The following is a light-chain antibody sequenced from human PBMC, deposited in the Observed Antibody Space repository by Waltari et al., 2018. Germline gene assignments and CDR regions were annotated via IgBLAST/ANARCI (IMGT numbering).Light chain of an antibody. CDR1: QSVRSN. V-gene: IGKV3-15*01. CDR3: QQYNNWPPLT. Sequence: EIVMTQSPATLSVSPGERATLSCRATQSVRSNLAWYQQNPGQAPRLLIYGASTRATGSTARFSGSGSGTEFTLTISSLQSEDFAVYYCQQYNNWPPLTFGGGTKVEIK. CDR2: GAS. J-gene: IGKJ4*01.